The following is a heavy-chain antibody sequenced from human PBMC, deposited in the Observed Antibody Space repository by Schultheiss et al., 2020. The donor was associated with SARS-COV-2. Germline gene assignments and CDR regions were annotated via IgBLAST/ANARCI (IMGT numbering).Heavy chain of an antibody. CDR1: GFTFDDYA. V-gene: IGHV3-9*01. D-gene: IGHD1-26*01. J-gene: IGHJ4*02. CDR3: AKASSGSYYFLVDYFDY. Sequence: SLKISCAASGFTFDDYAMHWVRQPPGKGLEWVSSISWNSRTRGYADSVKGRFTISRDNAKNSLYLQMNSLRVEDTALYYCAKASSGSYYFLVDYFDYWGQGTLVTVSS. CDR2: ISWNSRTR.